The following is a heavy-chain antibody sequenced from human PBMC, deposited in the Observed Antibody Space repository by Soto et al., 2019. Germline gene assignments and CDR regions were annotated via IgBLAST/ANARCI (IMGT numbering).Heavy chain of an antibody. J-gene: IGHJ3*01. D-gene: IGHD4-4*01. V-gene: IGHV1-46*03. Sequence: QVQLVQSGAEVKKPGASVRVSCKASGYTVTNYYINWLRQAPGQGLEWMGIINPNVGSTTYVQKCHCRVTMTRDTSTRTVYLELSSLRSEETALYYCARAALTTVTNRFNVVFDVWGQGTMVTVSS. CDR3: ARAALTTVTNRFNVVFDV. CDR2: INPNVGST. CDR1: GYTVTNYY.